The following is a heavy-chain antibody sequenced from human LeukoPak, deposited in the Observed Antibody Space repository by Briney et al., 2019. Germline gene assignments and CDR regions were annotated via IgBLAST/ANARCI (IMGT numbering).Heavy chain of an antibody. D-gene: IGHD3-10*01. CDR3: ARGETSSRFAPLSWLDP. Sequence: ASVKVSCKASGYSFTDYYIHWVRQAPGQGLEWMGCINPNGGGTNSAQKFQGRCIMTRDTSINTAYLELTRLRSDDTAVYFCARGETSSRFAPLSWLDPWGQGTLVTVSS. J-gene: IGHJ5*02. CDR1: GYSFTDYY. V-gene: IGHV1-2*02. CDR2: INPNGGGT.